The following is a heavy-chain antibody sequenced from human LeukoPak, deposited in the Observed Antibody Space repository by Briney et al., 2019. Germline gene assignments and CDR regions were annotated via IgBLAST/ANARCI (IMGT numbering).Heavy chain of an antibody. CDR2: INHSGST. CDR3: ASKSYYYGSGIYY. D-gene: IGHD3-10*01. CDR1: GGSFSGYY. J-gene: IGHJ4*02. Sequence: SETLSLTCAVYGGSFSGYYWSWIRQPPGMGLEWIGEINHSGSTNYNSSLKSRVTISVDTSKNQFSLKLSSVTAADTAVYYCASKSYYYGSGIYYWGQGTLVTVSS. V-gene: IGHV4-34*01.